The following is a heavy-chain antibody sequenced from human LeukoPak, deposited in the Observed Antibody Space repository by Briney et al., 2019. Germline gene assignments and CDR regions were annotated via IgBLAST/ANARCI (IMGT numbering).Heavy chain of an antibody. CDR2: IFPSGGEI. J-gene: IGHJ4*02. Sequence: GGSLRLSCAASGFTFSTFAMIWVRQPPGKGLEWVSSIFPSGGEIHYADSVKGRFTISRDNSKSTLSLQMNSLRAEDTAIYYCAAYRQVQVPFECWGQGTLVTVSS. CDR3: AAYRQVQVPFEC. D-gene: IGHD5-18*01. CDR1: GFTFSTFA. V-gene: IGHV3-23*01.